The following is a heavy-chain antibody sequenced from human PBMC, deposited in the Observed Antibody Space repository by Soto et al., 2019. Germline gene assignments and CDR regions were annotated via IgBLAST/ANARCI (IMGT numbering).Heavy chain of an antibody. CDR3: ARGVRAARPPDY. CDR2: INHSGST. V-gene: IGHV4-34*01. J-gene: IGHJ4*02. Sequence: SETLSLTCAVYGGSFSGYYWSWIRQPPGKGLEWIGEINHSGSTNYNPSLKSRVTISVDTSKNQFSLKLSSVTAADTAVYYCARGVRAARPPDYWGQGTLVTVSS. D-gene: IGHD6-6*01. CDR1: GGSFSGYY.